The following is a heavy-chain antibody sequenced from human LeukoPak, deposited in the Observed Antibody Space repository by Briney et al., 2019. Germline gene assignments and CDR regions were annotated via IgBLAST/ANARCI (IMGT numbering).Heavy chain of an antibody. V-gene: IGHV3-30*07. Sequence: PGRSLRLSCAASGFTFSSYAMHWVRQAPGKGLEWVAVISYDGSNKYYADSVKGRFTISRDNAKNSLYLQMNSLRAEDTAVYYCARTLFLRYDDSIGPWGQGTLVTVSS. CDR1: GFTFSSYA. D-gene: IGHD3-22*01. CDR3: ARTLFLRYDDSIGP. CDR2: ISYDGSNK. J-gene: IGHJ5*02.